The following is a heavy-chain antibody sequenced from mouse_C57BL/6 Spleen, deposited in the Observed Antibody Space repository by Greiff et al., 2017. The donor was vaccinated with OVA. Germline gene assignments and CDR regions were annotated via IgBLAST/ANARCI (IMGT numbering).Heavy chain of an antibody. D-gene: IGHD2-5*01. J-gene: IGHJ2*01. Sequence: EVKLVESEGGLVQPGRSMKLSCTASGFTFSDYYMAWVRQVPEKGLEWVANINYDGSSTYYLDSLKSRFIISRDNAKNILYLQMSSLKSEDTATYYCAREGLYYSNYFDYWGQGTTLTVSS. CDR3: AREGLYYSNYFDY. CDR2: INYDGSST. CDR1: GFTFSDYY. V-gene: IGHV5-16*01.